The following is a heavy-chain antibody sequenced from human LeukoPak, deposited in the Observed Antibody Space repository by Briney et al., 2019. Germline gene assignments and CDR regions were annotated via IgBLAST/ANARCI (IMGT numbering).Heavy chain of an antibody. V-gene: IGHV4-59*01. CDR3: ARTDSSSWYYFDY. Sequence: AEPLSLTCTVSGGSISSYYWSWIRQPPGKGLEWIGYIYYSGSTNYNPSLKSRVTISVDTSKNQFSLKLSSVTAADTAVYYCARTDSSSWYYFDYWGQGTLVTVSS. D-gene: IGHD6-13*01. CDR2: IYYSGST. CDR1: GGSISSYY. J-gene: IGHJ4*02.